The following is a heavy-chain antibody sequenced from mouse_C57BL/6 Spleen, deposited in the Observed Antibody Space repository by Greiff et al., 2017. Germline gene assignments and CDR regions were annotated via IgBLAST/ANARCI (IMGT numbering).Heavy chain of an antibody. CDR2: ICPGDGDT. J-gene: IGHJ4*01. CDR3: ARSIYYGNYDARDY. CDR1: GYAFSSSW. D-gene: IGHD2-1*01. V-gene: IGHV1-82*01. Sequence: QVQLKQSGPELVKPGASVKISCKASGYAFSSSWMNWVKQRPGKGLEWIGRICPGDGDTNYNGKFKGKAKLTADKASSTAYMQLSSLTSEDSAVYFCARSIYYGNYDARDYWGQGTSVTVSS.